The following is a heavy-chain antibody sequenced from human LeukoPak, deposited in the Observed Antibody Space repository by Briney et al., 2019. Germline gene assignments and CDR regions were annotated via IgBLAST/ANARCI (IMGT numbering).Heavy chain of an antibody. D-gene: IGHD3-10*01. V-gene: IGHV3-7*01. CDR3: VREWFLARYS. Sequence: GGSLRLSCAASGFTSDYHWMTWVRQAPGKGLEWVANIDEGGNKVYYAESVKGRFTISRDNAKNSVLLQMNSLRAEDTAVYYCVREWFLARYSWGQGALVTVSS. CDR2: IDEGGNKV. J-gene: IGHJ4*02. CDR1: GFTSDYHW.